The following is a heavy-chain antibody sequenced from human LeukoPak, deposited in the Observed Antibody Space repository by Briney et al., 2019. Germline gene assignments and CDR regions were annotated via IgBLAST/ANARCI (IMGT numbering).Heavy chain of an antibody. D-gene: IGHD4-11*01. V-gene: IGHV1-18*01. Sequence: ASVKVSCKASGYRLRNHGISWVREAPGQGLEWVGWIAADSGDIHGYTHYAEKLQGRVSMTPDTSTDTAYMDLRSLTSDDTAVYYCARGSSPYNWYFDLWGRGTLITVSS. J-gene: IGHJ2*01. CDR2: IAADSGDIHGYT. CDR1: GYRLRNHG. CDR3: ARGSSPYNWYFDL.